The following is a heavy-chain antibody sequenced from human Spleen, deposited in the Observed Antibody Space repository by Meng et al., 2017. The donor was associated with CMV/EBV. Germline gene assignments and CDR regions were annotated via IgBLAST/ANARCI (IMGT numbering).Heavy chain of an antibody. CDR1: GFTFSSYA. V-gene: IGHV3-23*01. Sequence: GGSLKISCAASGFTFSSYAMGWARQAPGKGLEWVSAISGSGGSTYYADSVKGRFTISRDNSKNTLYLQMNSLRAEDTAVYYCAKDLGMDVWGQGTTVTVSS. J-gene: IGHJ6*02. CDR3: AKDLGMDV. CDR2: ISGSGGST.